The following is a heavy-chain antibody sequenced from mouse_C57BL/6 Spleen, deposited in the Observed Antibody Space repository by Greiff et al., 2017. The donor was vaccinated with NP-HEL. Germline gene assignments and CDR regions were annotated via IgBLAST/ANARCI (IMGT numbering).Heavy chain of an antibody. CDR3: ARHYYGSSYPYYYAMDY. D-gene: IGHD1-1*01. CDR1: GFTFSDYY. Sequence: EVQLVESGGGLVQPGGSLKLSCAASGFTFSDYYMYWVRQTPEKRLEWVAYISNGGGSTYYPDTVKGRFTISRDNAKNTLYLQMSRLKSEDTAMYYCARHYYGSSYPYYYAMDYWGQGTSVTVSS. J-gene: IGHJ4*01. CDR2: ISNGGGST. V-gene: IGHV5-12*01.